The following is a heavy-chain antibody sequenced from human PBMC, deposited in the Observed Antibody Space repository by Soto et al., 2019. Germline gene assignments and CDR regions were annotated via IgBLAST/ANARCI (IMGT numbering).Heavy chain of an antibody. V-gene: IGHV1-3*01. CDR2: INAGNGDT. Sequence: VQLVQSGAEVKKPGASVRISCTASGISYTTYAIHWVRQAPGQGLEWMGWINAGNGDTRYSQRFQGRVTLTTDTSATTTYMDLSSLRSEATSIYYCARAISGYVTWGQGTLVTVSS. CDR1: GISYTTYA. J-gene: IGHJ4*02. CDR3: ARAISGYVT. D-gene: IGHD5-12*01.